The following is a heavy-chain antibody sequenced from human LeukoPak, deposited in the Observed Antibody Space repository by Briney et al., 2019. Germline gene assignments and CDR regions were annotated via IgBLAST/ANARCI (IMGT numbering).Heavy chain of an antibody. J-gene: IGHJ5*02. CDR3: ARSSSGSSNWFGP. V-gene: IGHV1-2*06. D-gene: IGHD3-22*01. CDR2: ITTYSGAT. Sequence: ASVKVSCKASGGTFSSYAISWVRQAPGQGLEWMGRITTYSGATNYAQNFEGSVTMTRDTSITTAYMELSRLTSDDTAVYYCARSSSGSSNWFGPWGREPWSPSPQ. CDR1: GGTFSSYA.